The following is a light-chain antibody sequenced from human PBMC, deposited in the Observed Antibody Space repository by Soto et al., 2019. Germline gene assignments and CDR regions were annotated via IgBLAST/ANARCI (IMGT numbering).Light chain of an antibody. CDR1: QTISSW. V-gene: IGKV1-5*03. CDR2: KAS. CDR3: HQAKTFPL. J-gene: IGKJ3*01. Sequence: DIQMTQSPSTLSGTVGDRVTITCRASQTISSWLAWYQQKPGKAPKLLIYKASTLKSGVPSRFSGSGSGTEFTLTISSLQPDDFATYYSHQAKTFPLFGPGSKVDIK.